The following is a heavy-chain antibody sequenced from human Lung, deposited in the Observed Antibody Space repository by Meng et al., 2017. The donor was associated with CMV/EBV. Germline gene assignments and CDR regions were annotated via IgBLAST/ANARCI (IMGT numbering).Heavy chain of an antibody. J-gene: IGHJ4*02. Sequence: HVQLRGPGTGLVKPSETLSLTCTVSGGSINSYYWSWIRQPPGQGLEWLGYFYYRGDSNYNPSLKSRVTISVDTSKNLFSLNLTSVTAADAALYYCARGSYLAVEGWGLGTLVTVSS. CDR2: FYYRGDS. CDR3: ARGSYLAVEG. D-gene: IGHD2-21*01. CDR1: GGSINSYY. V-gene: IGHV4-59*01.